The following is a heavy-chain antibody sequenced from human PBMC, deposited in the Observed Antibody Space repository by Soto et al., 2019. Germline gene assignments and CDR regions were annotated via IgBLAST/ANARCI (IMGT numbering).Heavy chain of an antibody. CDR3: ARGWVGTLYY. V-gene: IGHV1-8*01. CDR2: MNPNSGNP. J-gene: IGHJ4*02. D-gene: IGHD3-16*01. CDR1: GYTFTSYD. Sequence: QVQLVQSGAEVKKPGASVKVSCKASGYTFTSYDINRVRHATGQGLEWMGWMNPNSGNPGYAHKCQGRVTMSRNTSISTAYMELSSLRSEDTAVYYCARGWVGTLYYWGQGTLVTVSS.